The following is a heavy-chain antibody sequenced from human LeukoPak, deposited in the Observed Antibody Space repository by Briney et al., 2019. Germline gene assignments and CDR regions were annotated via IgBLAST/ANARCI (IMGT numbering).Heavy chain of an antibody. J-gene: IGHJ2*01. D-gene: IGHD1-1*01. CDR3: ARAVGLGRGTYFDL. CDR2: ISYSGSS. V-gene: IGHV4-61*05. Sequence: SETLSLTCTACGDSITSTDFYWGWIRQPPGKGLEWIGYISYSGSSNYNPSLKSRVTISVDTSKNQFSLKLSSVTAADTAVHYCARAVGLGRGTYFDLWGRGTLVTVSS. CDR1: GDSITSTDFY.